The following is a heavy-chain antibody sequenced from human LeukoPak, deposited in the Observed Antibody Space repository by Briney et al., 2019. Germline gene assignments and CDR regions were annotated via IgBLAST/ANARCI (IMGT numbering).Heavy chain of an antibody. V-gene: IGHV1-2*04. CDR2: INPNSGGT. CDR1: GYTFTGYY. Sequence: ASVKVSCKASGYTFTGYYMHWVRQAPGQGLEWMGWINPNSGGTNYAQEFQGWVTMTRDTSISTAYMELSRPRSDDTAVYYCARGTTAAGAKDYFDYWGQGTLVTVSS. D-gene: IGHD6-13*01. CDR3: ARGTTAAGAKDYFDY. J-gene: IGHJ4*02.